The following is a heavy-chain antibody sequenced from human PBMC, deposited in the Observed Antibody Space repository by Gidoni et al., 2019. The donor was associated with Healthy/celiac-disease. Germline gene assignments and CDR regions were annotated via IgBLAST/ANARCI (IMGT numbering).Heavy chain of an antibody. CDR3: ARRRVPYYDSEWDY. V-gene: IGHV4-30-4*01. J-gene: IGHJ4*02. Sequence: QVQLQESGPGLVKPSQTLSLTCTVSGGSISSGDYYWSWIRQPPGKGLEWSGYIYYSGSTYDNPSLKSLVTISVDTSKNQFSLKLSSVTAADTAVYYCARRRVPYYDSEWDYWGQGTLVTVSS. CDR1: GGSISSGDYY. CDR2: IYYSGST. D-gene: IGHD3-3*01.